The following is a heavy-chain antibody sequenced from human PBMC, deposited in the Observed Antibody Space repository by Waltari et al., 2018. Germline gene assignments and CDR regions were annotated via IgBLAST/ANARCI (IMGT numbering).Heavy chain of an antibody. CDR1: VLSFSNYW. J-gene: IGHJ4*02. V-gene: IGHV3-7*01. CDR2: IKQDGSEK. Sequence: EVQLVESGGGLAEPGGSLSLSCPASVLSFSNYWMTWVRQASGKGPEWVANIKQDGSEKYYMDSVKGRFTISRDNAKNSLYLQMNNLRVEDTAVYYCTRGGRDSSWYWRDWGQGTLVTVSS. CDR3: TRGGRDSSWYWRD. D-gene: IGHD6-13*01.